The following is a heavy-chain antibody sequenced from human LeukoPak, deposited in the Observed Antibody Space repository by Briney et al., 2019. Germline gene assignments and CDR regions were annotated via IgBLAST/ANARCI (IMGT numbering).Heavy chain of an antibody. D-gene: IGHD6-25*01. Sequence: GGSLRLSCAASGVTFSSYGMHWVRQALGKGLEWVAFIRYDGSNKYYADSVKGRVTTSRDNFKNTLYLQMNSLKTEDTAVYYCTRELRGYTRLRIYLFHMDVWGKGTTVTVS. CDR3: TRELRGYTRLRIYLFHMDV. CDR1: GVTFSSYG. J-gene: IGHJ6*03. V-gene: IGHV3-30*02. CDR2: IRYDGSNK.